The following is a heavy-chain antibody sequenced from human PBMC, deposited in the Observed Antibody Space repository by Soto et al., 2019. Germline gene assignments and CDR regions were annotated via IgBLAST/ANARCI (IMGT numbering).Heavy chain of an antibody. Sequence: EVQLEASGGGLVKPGESLRLSCAASGFTFNSYSMNWVRQAPGKGLEWVSSISTGGTSIVYADSVRGRFSISRDNTNNSLYLQMNSLRPEDTAVYYRARHHFGSSSDYWGHGTLVTVSS. CDR3: ARHHFGSSSDY. J-gene: IGHJ4*01. V-gene: IGHV3-21*01. CDR2: ISTGGTSI. CDR1: GFTFNSYS. D-gene: IGHD3-10*01.